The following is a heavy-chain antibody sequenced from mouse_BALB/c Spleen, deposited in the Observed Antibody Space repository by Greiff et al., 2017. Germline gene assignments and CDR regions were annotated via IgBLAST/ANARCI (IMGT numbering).Heavy chain of an antibody. V-gene: IGHV3-6*02. J-gene: IGHJ1*01. CDR3: ARGGEPWYFDV. CDR2: ISYDGSN. Sequence: DVKLVESGPGLVKPSQSLSLTCSVTGYSITSGYYWNWIRQFPGNKLEWMGYISYDGSNNYNPSLKNRISITRDTSKNQFFLKLNSVTTEDTATYYCARGGEPWYFDVWGAGTTVTVSS. CDR1: GYSITSGYY.